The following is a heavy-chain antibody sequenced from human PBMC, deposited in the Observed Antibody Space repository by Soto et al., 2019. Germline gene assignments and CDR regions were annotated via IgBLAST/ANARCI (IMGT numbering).Heavy chain of an antibody. CDR2: IYPGDSDT. D-gene: IGHD6-13*01. J-gene: IGHJ6*02. V-gene: IGHV5-51*01. CDR1: GYSFTSYW. Sequence: GESLKISCKGSGYSFTSYWIGWVRQMPGKGLEWMGIIYPGDSDTRYSPSFQGQVTISADKSISTAYLQWSGLKASDTAMYYCARHIGSSWYLKYYYGMDVWGQGTTVTVSS. CDR3: ARHIGSSWYLKYYYGMDV.